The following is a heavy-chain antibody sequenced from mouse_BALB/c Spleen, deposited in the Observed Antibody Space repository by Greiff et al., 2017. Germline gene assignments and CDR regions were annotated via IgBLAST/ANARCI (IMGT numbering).Heavy chain of an antibody. V-gene: IGHV5-12-2*01. Sequence: EVKLVESGGGLVQPGGSLKLSCAASGFTFSSYTMSWVRQTPEKRLEWVAYISNGGGSTYYPDTVKGRFTISRDNAKNTLYLQMSSLKSEDTAMYYCAREETYGNTAWFAYWGQGTLVTVSA. CDR1: GFTFSSYT. CDR3: AREETYGNTAWFAY. CDR2: ISNGGGST. D-gene: IGHD2-10*02. J-gene: IGHJ3*01.